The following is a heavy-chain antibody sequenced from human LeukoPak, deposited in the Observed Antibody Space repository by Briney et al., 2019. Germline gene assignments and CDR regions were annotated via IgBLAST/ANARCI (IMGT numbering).Heavy chain of an antibody. V-gene: IGHV1-18*04. D-gene: IGHD3-3*01. J-gene: IGHJ5*02. CDR2: IGAYNGNT. CDR1: GYTFNDYY. CDR3: ARDLEA. Sequence: ASVRVSCKASGYTFNDYYMHWVRQAPGRGLEWMGWIGAYNGNTNYAQKLQGRVTMTTDTSTSTAYMELRSLRSDDTAVYYCARDLEAWGQGALVTVSS.